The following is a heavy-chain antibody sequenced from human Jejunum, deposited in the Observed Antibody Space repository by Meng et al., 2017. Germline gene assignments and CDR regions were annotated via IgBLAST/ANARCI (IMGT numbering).Heavy chain of an antibody. J-gene: IGHJ4*02. CDR3: ARKGAYAADH. D-gene: IGHD6-25*01. V-gene: IGHV4-4*02. CDR2: IYHSGST. Sequence: QVQLQESGPGLVKPADTLSLPCAVSGGSISSFYWWSWVRQSAGKGLEWIGEIYHSGSTNYHSSLKSRVMIPVNKSNNQYFMRLTSVAAADTAMYYCARKGAYAADHWGQGTLVTVSS. CDR1: GGSISSFYW.